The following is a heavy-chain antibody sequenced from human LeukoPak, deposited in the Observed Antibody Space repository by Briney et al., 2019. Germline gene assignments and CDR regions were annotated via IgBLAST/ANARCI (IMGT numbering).Heavy chain of an antibody. Sequence: SETLSLTCTVSGGSIGSYYWSWIRQPPGKGLEWIGYIYYGGNTNHNPSLKSRVTISVDTSKNQFSLQLNSVTPEDTAVCYCARAAYSYGPDWYFDLWGRGTLVTVSS. CDR1: GGSIGSYY. D-gene: IGHD5-18*01. CDR3: ARAAYSYGPDWYFDL. V-gene: IGHV4-59*12. J-gene: IGHJ2*01. CDR2: IYYGGNT.